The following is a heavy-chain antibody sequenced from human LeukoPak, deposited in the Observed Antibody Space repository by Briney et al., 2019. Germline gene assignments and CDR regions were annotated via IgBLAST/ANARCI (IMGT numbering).Heavy chain of an antibody. CDR3: ASSRYCSGGSCYFDY. CDR2: IYSGGST. CDR1: GFTVSRNY. D-gene: IGHD2-15*01. Sequence: PGGSLRLSCAASGFTVSRNYMNWVRRAPGKGLEWVSVIYSGGSTYYGDSVKGRFTISRDNSKNTLYLQMNSLRAEDTAVYYCASSRYCSGGSCYFDYWGQETLVTVSS. J-gene: IGHJ4*02. V-gene: IGHV3-53*01.